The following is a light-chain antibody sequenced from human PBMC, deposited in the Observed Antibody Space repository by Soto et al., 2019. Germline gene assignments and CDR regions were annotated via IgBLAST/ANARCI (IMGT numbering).Light chain of an antibody. Sequence: EVVLTQSPATLSVSRGESATLSCRASQSVSSHLAWYQQKPGQAPRLLVSGASTRAGGVPPRFSGSGFGTEFTLTITSLQSEDFAVYYCQQYNDWPPLTFGGGTKVDIK. CDR2: GAS. V-gene: IGKV3-15*01. CDR3: QQYNDWPPLT. J-gene: IGKJ4*01. CDR1: QSVSSH.